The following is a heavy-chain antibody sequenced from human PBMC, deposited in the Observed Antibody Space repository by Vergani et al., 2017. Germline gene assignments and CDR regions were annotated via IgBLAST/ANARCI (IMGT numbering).Heavy chain of an antibody. CDR2: IYYSGST. CDR3: ARPRAGYGEWFDP. CDR1: GGSISSSSYY. V-gene: IGHV4-39*01. J-gene: IGHJ5*02. D-gene: IGHD3-10*01. Sequence: QLQLQESGPGLVKPSETLSLTCTVSGGSISSSSYYWGWLRQPPGKGLEWIGSIYYSGSTYYNPSLKSRVTISVDTSKNQFSLKLSSVTAADTAVYYCARPRAGYGEWFDPWGQGTLVTVSS.